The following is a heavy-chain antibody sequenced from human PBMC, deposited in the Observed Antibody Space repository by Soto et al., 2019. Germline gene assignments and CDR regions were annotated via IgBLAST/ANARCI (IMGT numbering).Heavy chain of an antibody. V-gene: IGHV4-61*01. Sequence: QVQLQESGPGLVKPSETLSLTRTVSGGSVSSGSYYWSWIRQAPGKGLEWLGYIYDSGTTNYNPSLKSRVTISVDTSNNQFSLRLRSVTAADTAVYYCAREERGYSYGLGDSWWGQGTLVTVSS. J-gene: IGHJ4*02. D-gene: IGHD5-18*01. CDR1: GGSVSSGSYY. CDR3: AREERGYSYGLGDSW. CDR2: IYDSGTT.